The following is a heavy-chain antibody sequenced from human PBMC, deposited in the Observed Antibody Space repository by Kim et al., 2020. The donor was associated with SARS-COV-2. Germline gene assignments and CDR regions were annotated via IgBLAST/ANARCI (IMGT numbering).Heavy chain of an antibody. V-gene: IGHV4-31*03. D-gene: IGHD6-19*01. J-gene: IGHJ4*02. CDR3: AIGYNSGWSPDY. Sequence: SETLSLTCTVSGGSISSGGYFWSWIRQHPGKVLEWIGYIYNIGTTYYNPSLKSRVTISVDTSKNHFSLKLSSVTAADTAVYYCAIGYNSGWSPDYWGQGTLVTVSS. CDR1: GGSISSGGYF. CDR2: IYNIGTT.